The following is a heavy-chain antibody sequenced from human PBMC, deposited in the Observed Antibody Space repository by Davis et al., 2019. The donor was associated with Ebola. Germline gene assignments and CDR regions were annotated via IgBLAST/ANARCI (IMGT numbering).Heavy chain of an antibody. CDR1: GFTFSSYA. CDR2: IYPGGGST. CDR3: VRGSDAYKTGY. J-gene: IGHJ4*02. D-gene: IGHD5-24*01. V-gene: IGHV3-23*01. Sequence: GGSLRLSCAASGFTFSSYAMSWVRQAPGKGLDWVSIIYPGGGSTYYADSVRGRFTISRDNSKNTLYLQMNSLSAEDTAFYYCVRGSDAYKTGYWGQGTLVTVSS.